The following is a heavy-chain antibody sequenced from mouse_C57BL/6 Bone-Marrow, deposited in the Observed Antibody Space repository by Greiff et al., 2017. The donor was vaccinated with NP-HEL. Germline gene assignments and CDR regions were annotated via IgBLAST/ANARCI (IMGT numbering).Heavy chain of an antibody. D-gene: IGHD1-1*01. Sequence: EVQLQQSGAELVRPGASVKLSCTASGFNIKDYYMHWVKQRPEQGLEWIGRIDTEDGDTEYAPKFQGKATMTADTSSNTAYLQLSSLTSEDTAVYYCTTWILRYYFDYWGQGTTLTVSS. J-gene: IGHJ2*01. CDR2: IDTEDGDT. CDR1: GFNIKDYY. CDR3: TTWILRYYFDY. V-gene: IGHV14-1*01.